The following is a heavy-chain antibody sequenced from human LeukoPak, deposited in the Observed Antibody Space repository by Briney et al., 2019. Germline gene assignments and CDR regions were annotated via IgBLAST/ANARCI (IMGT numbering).Heavy chain of an antibody. V-gene: IGHV3-72*01. J-gene: IGHJ4*02. D-gene: IGHD3-22*01. CDR1: GFTFSDHH. Sequence: GGSLRLSCTASGFTFSDHHMDWVRQAPGKGLEWIGRSKNKDYAYSTVYAASVKGRFTFSRDDPKNSLYLQMNSLTTEDTAVYYCTRIFYYGTRGYYPDFWGQGTLVTVSS. CDR2: SKNKDYAYST. CDR3: TRIFYYGTRGYYPDF.